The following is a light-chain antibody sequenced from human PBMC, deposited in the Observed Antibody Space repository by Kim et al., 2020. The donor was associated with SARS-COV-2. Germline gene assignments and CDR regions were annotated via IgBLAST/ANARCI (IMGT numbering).Light chain of an antibody. V-gene: IGKV1-8*01. CDR2: AAS. CDR1: QGISSY. CDR3: QQYYSFPYT. Sequence: IRMTQSPSSFSASTGDRVTITCRASQGISSYLAWYQQKPGKAPKLLIYAASTLQSGVPSRFSGSGSGTDFTLTISCLQSEDFATYYCQQYYSFPYTFGQGTKLEIK. J-gene: IGKJ2*01.